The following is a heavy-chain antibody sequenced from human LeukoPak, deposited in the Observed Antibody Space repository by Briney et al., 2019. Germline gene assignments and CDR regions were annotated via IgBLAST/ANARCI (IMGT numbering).Heavy chain of an antibody. V-gene: IGHV4-59*08. D-gene: IGHD6-13*01. J-gene: IGHJ4*02. CDR2: IYYSGST. CDR1: VGSISSYY. Sequence: SETLSLTCTVSVGSISSYYWSWIRQPPGKGLEWIGYIYYSGSTNYNPSLKSRVTMSVDTSKNQFSLKLSSVTAADTAVYYCATLESAAAGVDYWGQGTLVTVSS. CDR3: ATLESAAAGVDY.